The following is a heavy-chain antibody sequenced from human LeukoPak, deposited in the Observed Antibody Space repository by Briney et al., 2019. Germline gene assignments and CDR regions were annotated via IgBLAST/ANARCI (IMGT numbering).Heavy chain of an antibody. Sequence: SETLSLTCTVSGGSISSNNWSWIRQPPGKGLEWIGFMYYSGSTNYNPSLKGRVTISLDTSQNQFSLKLSSVTAADTAVYYCARGSGYSSSWYLDYWGQGTLVTVSS. D-gene: IGHD6-13*01. CDR3: ARGSGYSSSWYLDY. V-gene: IGHV4-59*01. CDR1: GGSISSNN. J-gene: IGHJ4*02. CDR2: MYYSGST.